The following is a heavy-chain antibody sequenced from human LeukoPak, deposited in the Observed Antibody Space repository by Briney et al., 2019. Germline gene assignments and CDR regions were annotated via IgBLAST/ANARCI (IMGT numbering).Heavy chain of an antibody. V-gene: IGHV4-34*01. D-gene: IGHD6-13*01. Sequence: SETLSLTCAVYGGSFSGYYWSWIRQPPGKGLEWIGEINHSGSTNYNPSFKSRVTISVDTSKNQFSLKLSSVTAADTAVYYCASLRIAAAGNPNYYYYYGMDVWGQGTTVTVSS. CDR3: ASLRIAAAGNPNYYYYYGMDV. J-gene: IGHJ6*02. CDR1: GGSFSGYY. CDR2: INHSGST.